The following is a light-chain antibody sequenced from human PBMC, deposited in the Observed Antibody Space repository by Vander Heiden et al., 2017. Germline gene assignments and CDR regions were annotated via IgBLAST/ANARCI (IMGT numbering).Light chain of an antibody. CDR1: SSDVGGYNY. J-gene: IGLJ2*01. Sequence: QSALTQPPSASGSPGQSVTISCTGTSSDVGGYNYVSWYQQHPGKAPKLMMYEVSKRPSGVPDRFSGSKSGNTASLTVSGLQAEDEADYYCSSYAGSNNLVFGGGTKLTGL. CDR3: SSYAGSNNLV. V-gene: IGLV2-8*01. CDR2: EVS.